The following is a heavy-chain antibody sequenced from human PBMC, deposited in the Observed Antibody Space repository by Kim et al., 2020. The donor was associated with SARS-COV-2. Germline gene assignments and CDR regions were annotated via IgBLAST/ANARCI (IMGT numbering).Heavy chain of an antibody. D-gene: IGHD2-15*01. V-gene: IGHV3-23*01. Sequence: YYAASVKGRFTISRDNSKNTLYLQMSSLRAEDTAVYYCAKDFTGSGRFFDYWGQGTLVAVSS. J-gene: IGHJ4*02. CDR3: AKDFTGSGRFFDY.